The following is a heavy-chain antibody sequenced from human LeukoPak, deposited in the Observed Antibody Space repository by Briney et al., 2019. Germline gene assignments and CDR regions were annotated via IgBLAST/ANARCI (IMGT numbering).Heavy chain of an antibody. D-gene: IGHD1-26*01. CDR1: GGSISSGGYS. J-gene: IGHJ6*02. CDR3: ARGGINYYYYGMDV. V-gene: IGHV4-30-2*01. CDR2: IYHSGST. Sequence: SSETLSLTCAVSGGSISSGGYSWSWIRQPPGKGLEWIGYIYHSGSTYYNPSLKSRVTISVDRSKNQFSLKLSSVTAADTAVYYCARGGINYYYYGMDVWGQGTTVTVSS.